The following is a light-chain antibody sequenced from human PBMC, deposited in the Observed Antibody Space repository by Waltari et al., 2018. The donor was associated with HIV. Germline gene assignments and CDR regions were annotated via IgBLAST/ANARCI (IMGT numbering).Light chain of an antibody. V-gene: IGLV1-44*01. Sequence: QSVLTQPPSVSGTPGQRVTISCSGGSSNIGDNAVSWYQQFPGTAPKLLIYSSNQRPSVVPDRFSGSKSGTLASLASRGLQSEDEADYYCATLCDSLNGPVFGGGTKVTVL. CDR1: SSNIGDNA. CDR2: SSN. J-gene: IGLJ2*01. CDR3: ATLCDSLNGPV.